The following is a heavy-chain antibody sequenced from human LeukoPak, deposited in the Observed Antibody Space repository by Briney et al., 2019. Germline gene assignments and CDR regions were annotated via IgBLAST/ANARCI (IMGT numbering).Heavy chain of an antibody. CDR3: TTGITMVRGVIHLIDY. CDR1: GFTFSNAW. CDR2: IKSKTDGGTT. J-gene: IGHJ4*02. V-gene: IGHV3-15*01. D-gene: IGHD3-10*01. Sequence: GGSLRLSCAASGFTFSNAWMSWVRQAPGKGLEWVGRIKSKTDGGTTDDAAPVKGRFTMSRDDSKNTLYLQMNSLKTEDTAVYYCTTGITMVRGVIHLIDYWGQGTLVTVSS.